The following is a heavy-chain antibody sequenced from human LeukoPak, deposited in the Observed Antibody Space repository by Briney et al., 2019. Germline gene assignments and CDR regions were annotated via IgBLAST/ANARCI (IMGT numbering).Heavy chain of an antibody. CDR3: ARSGDGYNPNY. Sequence: PSETLSLTCAVYGGSFSGYYWGWIRQPPGKGLEWIGTIYHSGSTYYNPSLKSRVTISVDTSKNQFSLKLSSVTAADTAVYYCARSGDGYNPNYWGQGTLVTVSS. CDR1: GGSFSGYY. J-gene: IGHJ4*02. D-gene: IGHD5-24*01. CDR2: IYHSGST. V-gene: IGHV4-38-2*01.